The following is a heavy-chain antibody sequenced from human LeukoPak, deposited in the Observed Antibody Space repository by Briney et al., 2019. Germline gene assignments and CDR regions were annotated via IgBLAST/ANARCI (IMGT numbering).Heavy chain of an antibody. D-gene: IGHD3-3*01. V-gene: IGHV3-21*01. CDR2: ISSSSSYI. Sequence: PGGSLRLSCAASGFTFSSYSMNWVRQAPGKGLEWVSSISSSSSYIYYADSVKGRFTISRDNAKNSLYLQMNSLRAEDTAVYYRARNGIFDGEEAFDIWGQGTMVTVSS. CDR3: ARNGIFDGEEAFDI. CDR1: GFTFSSYS. J-gene: IGHJ3*02.